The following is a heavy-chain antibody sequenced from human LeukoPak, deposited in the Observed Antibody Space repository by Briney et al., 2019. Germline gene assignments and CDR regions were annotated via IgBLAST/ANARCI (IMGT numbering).Heavy chain of an antibody. CDR2: IYYSGST. Sequence: SETLSLTCTVSGGSISSSSYYWGWIRPPPGKGLEWIGSIYYSGSTYYNPSLKSRATISVDTSKNQFSLKLSSVTAADTAVYYCARDLVEMAGQNAFDIWGQGTMVTVSS. J-gene: IGHJ3*02. V-gene: IGHV4-39*07. CDR1: GGSISSSSYY. D-gene: IGHD5-24*01. CDR3: ARDLVEMAGQNAFDI.